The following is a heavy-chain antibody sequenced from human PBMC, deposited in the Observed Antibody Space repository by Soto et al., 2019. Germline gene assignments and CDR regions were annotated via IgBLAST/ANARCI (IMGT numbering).Heavy chain of an antibody. J-gene: IGHJ6*02. Sequence: SETLSLTCTVSGGSISSYYWSWIRQPPGKGLEWIGYIYYSGSTNYNPSLKSRVTISVDTSKHRFSLKLSSVTAADTAVYYCARLEGFGEFSPYYYYGMDVWGQGTTVTVS. D-gene: IGHD3-10*01. V-gene: IGHV4-59*08. CDR1: GGSISSYY. CDR3: ARLEGFGEFSPYYYYGMDV. CDR2: IYYSGST.